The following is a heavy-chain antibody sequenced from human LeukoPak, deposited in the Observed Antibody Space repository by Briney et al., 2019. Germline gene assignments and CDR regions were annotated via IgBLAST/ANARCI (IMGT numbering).Heavy chain of an antibody. J-gene: IGHJ4*02. CDR3: ARDLVVATGPDY. V-gene: IGHV3-30*03. D-gene: IGHD5-12*01. Sequence: PGGSLRLSCAVSGFTFSSYGMHWVRQAPGKRLEWVAVISYDGSNKYYADSVKGRFTISRDNAKNTLYLQMNSLRAEDTAVYYCARDLVVATGPDYWGQGTLVTVSS. CDR1: GFTFSSYG. CDR2: ISYDGSNK.